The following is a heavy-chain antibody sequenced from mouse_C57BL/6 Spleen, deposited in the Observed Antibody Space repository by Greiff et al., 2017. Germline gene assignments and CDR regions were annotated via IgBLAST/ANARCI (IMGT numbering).Heavy chain of an antibody. CDR1: GYSFTGYY. CDR2: INPNYGTT. CDR3: ATGDRSGYYALGY. Sequence: VQLKQSGPELVKPGASVKISCKASGYSFTGYYMNWVKQSHGQGLEWIGVINPNYGTTSYNQKFKGKATLTVDESSSTASMQLSSLTSEDSAVYYCATGDRSGYYALGYWGQGTSVTVSS. V-gene: IGHV1-39*01. J-gene: IGHJ4*01. D-gene: IGHD3-2*02.